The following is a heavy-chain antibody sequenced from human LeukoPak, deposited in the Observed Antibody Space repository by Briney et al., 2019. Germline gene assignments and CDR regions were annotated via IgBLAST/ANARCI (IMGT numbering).Heavy chain of an antibody. V-gene: IGHV3-23*01. CDR2: ISGSGGST. J-gene: IGHJ4*02. Sequence: GGTLRLSCAASGFTFSSYGMSWVRQAPGKGLEWVSAISGSGGSTYYADSVKGRFTISRDNSKNTVYLQMNSLRAEDTAVYYCAKDNYYGSGDKFDYWGQGTLVTVSS. CDR3: AKDNYYGSGDKFDY. CDR1: GFTFSSYG. D-gene: IGHD3-10*01.